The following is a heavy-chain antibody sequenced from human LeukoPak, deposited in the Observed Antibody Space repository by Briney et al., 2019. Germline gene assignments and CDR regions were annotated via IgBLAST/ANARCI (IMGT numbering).Heavy chain of an antibody. Sequence: SETLSLTCTVAGGSISSYYWSWIRQPPGKGLEWIGYIYYSGSTNYNPSLKSRVTISVDTSKNQFSLKLSSVTAADTAVYYCATSTTVTTDYFDYWGRGTLVTVSS. CDR1: GGSISSYY. J-gene: IGHJ4*02. D-gene: IGHD4-17*01. CDR3: ATSTTVTTDYFDY. CDR2: IYYSGST. V-gene: IGHV4-59*08.